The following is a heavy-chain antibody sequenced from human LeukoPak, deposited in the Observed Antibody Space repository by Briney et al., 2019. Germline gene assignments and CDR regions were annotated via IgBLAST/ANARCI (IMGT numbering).Heavy chain of an antibody. D-gene: IGHD6-13*01. CDR1: GGSISSYY. CDR2: IYYSGST. Sequence: SETLSLTCTVSGGSISSYYWSWIRQPPGKGLEWIGFIYYSGSTNYNPSLKSRVSISVDTSKNQFSLKLSSVTATDTAVYYCARVDSSWFYYFDYWGQGTLVTVSS. V-gene: IGHV4-59*08. CDR3: ARVDSSWFYYFDY. J-gene: IGHJ4*02.